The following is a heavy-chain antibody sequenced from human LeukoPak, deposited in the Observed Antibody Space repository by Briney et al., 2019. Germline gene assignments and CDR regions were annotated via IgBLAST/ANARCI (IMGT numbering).Heavy chain of an antibody. CDR1: GFTFSSYE. V-gene: IGHV3-48*03. J-gene: IGHJ4*02. CDR2: ISSSGSTI. D-gene: IGHD6-19*01. Sequence: GGSLRLSCAASGFTFSSYEMNWVRQAPGKGLEWVSYISSSGSTIYYADPVKGRFTISRDNAKNSLYLQMNSRRAEDTAMYYCARRGAVAGTFDYWGQGTLVTVSS. CDR3: ARRGAVAGTFDY.